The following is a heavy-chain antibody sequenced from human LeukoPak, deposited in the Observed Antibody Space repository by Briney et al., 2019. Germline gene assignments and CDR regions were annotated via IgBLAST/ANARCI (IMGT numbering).Heavy chain of an antibody. J-gene: IGHJ4*02. V-gene: IGHV5-51*01. CDR1: GYSFTSYW. D-gene: IGHD3-22*01. CDR3: ARHGDPGYYDSSGYWGK. CDR2: IYPGDSDT. Sequence: GESLKISCKASGYSFTSYWIGWVRQMPGKGLEWMGIIYPGDSDTTYSPSFRGQVTISADKSISTAYLQWSSLKASDTAMYYCARHGDPGYYDSSGYWGKWGQGTLVTVSS.